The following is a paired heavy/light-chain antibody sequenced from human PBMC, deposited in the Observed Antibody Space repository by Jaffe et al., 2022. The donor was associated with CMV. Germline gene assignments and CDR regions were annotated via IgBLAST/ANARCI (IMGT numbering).Heavy chain of an antibody. CDR1: GFSFSNYW. D-gene: IGHD2-15*01. J-gene: IGHJ3*01. CDR2: IRGDGNEK. CDR3: ARDPHYSAFDV. Sequence: EVQLVQSGGDLVQSGGSLRLSCVASGFSFSNYWMTWVRQTPGKGLLEFVTNIRGDGNEKNYVDSVKGRFTISRDNARNSLYLQMNNLRADDTAVYYCARDPHYSAFDVWGQGTMVTVSS. V-gene: IGHV3-7*01.
Light chain of an antibody. CDR1: QSIVHSDGNIY. CDR3: LQGANWPT. CDR2: EVS. V-gene: IGKV2-30*02. Sequence: DVVMTQSPLSLPVTLGQPASISCRSSQSIVHSDGNIYLHWFQQRPGQSPRRLIYEVSKRDSGVPDRFSGSGSGTDFTLKISRVEAEDIGVYYCLQGANWPTFGQGTKVEI. J-gene: IGKJ1*01.